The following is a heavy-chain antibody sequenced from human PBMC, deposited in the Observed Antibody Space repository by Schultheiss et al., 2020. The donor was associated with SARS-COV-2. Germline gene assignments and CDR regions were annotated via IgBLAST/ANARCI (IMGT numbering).Heavy chain of an antibody. CDR2: ISSSSSTI. Sequence: GGSLRLSCAASGFTFSNAWMSWVRQAPGKGLEWVSYISSSSSTIYYADSVKGRFTISRDNAKNSLYLQMNSLRAEDTAVYYCAKDRCSSTSCYILNWFDPWGQGTLVTVSS. CDR3: AKDRCSSTSCYILNWFDP. V-gene: IGHV3-48*04. J-gene: IGHJ5*02. CDR1: GFTFSNAW. D-gene: IGHD2-2*02.